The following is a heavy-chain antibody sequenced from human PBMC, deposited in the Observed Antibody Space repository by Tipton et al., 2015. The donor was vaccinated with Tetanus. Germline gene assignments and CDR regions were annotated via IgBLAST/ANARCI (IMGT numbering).Heavy chain of an antibody. CDR3: ARDDGYNSGYGH. CDR2: ITKSSRFI. D-gene: IGHD5-18*01. V-gene: IGHV3-11*05. CDR1: GVTVSGNY. J-gene: IGHJ4*02. Sequence: SLRLSCAASGVTVSGNYMSWVRQAPGKGLEWVSGITKSSRFIYYADSVKGRFTISRDNSNQSVYLEMNSLRADDTALYYCARDDGYNSGYGHWGQGTLVTVSS.